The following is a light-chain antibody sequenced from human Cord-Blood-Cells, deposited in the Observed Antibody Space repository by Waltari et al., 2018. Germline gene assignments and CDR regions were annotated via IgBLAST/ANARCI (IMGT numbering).Light chain of an antibody. CDR1: SSDVGGYNY. J-gene: IGLJ1*01. Sequence: QSALTQPASVSGSPGQSITISCTGTSSDVGGYNYVSWYQQHPGKAPKLMIYDVSNRPSGVSKRCSGSRSGNTASLTISGLQAEDEADYYCSSDTSSSLYVFGTGTKVTVL. V-gene: IGLV2-14*03. CDR3: SSDTSSSLYV. CDR2: DVS.